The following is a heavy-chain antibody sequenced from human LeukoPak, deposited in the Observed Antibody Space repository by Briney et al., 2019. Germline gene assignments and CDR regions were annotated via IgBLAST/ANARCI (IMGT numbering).Heavy chain of an antibody. Sequence: PSETLSLTCAVYGGSFSGYYWSWIRQPPGKGLEWIGEINHSGSTNYNPSLKSRVTISVDTSKNQFSLKLSSVTAADTAVYYCARLLIPGSSSPFDYWGQGTLVTVSS. CDR2: INHSGST. CDR3: ARLLIPGSSSPFDY. J-gene: IGHJ4*02. D-gene: IGHD6-6*01. CDR1: GGSFSGYY. V-gene: IGHV4-34*01.